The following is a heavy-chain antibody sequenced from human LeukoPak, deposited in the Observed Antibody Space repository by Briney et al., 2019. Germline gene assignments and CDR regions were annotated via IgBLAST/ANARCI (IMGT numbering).Heavy chain of an antibody. CDR2: INSVASTI. J-gene: IGHJ4*02. CDR1: GLTFSSDW. D-gene: IGHD2-8*01. Sequence: PGGSLRLSCAASGLTFSSDWMHWVRQVPGKGLVWVSRINSVASTINYADSVKGRFTISRDNAKNTLYLQMNNLRAEDTAVYYCAREDCTIGAVCSSLLDHWGRGTLVTVSS. V-gene: IGHV3-74*01. CDR3: AREDCTIGAVCSSLLDH.